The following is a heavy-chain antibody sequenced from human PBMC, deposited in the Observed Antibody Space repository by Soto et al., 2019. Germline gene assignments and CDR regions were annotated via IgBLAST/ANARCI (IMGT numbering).Heavy chain of an antibody. J-gene: IGHJ1*01. CDR1: GFTFSSYS. D-gene: IGHD6-6*01. Sequence: VGSLRLSSASSGFTFSSYSMNWVRHAPGKGLEWVSSISSSSSYIYYADSVKGRFTISRDNAKNSLYLQMNSLRAEDTAVYYCARASIAASPRYFKHLGQGTLVIVSS. CDR2: ISSSSSYI. V-gene: IGHV3-21*01. CDR3: ARASIAASPRYFKH.